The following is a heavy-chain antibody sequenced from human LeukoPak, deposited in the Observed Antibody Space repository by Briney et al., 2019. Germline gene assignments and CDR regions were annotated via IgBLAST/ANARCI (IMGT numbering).Heavy chain of an antibody. CDR1: GGTFSSYA. Sequence: SVKVSCKASGGTFSSYAISWVRQAPGQGLEWMGGIIPIFGTANYAQKFQGRVTITTDESTSTAYMELSSLRSEDTAVYYCARVSPYYASSGPYFDYWGQGTLVTVSS. CDR3: ARVSPYYASSGPYFDY. CDR2: IIPIFGTA. J-gene: IGHJ4*02. V-gene: IGHV1-69*05. D-gene: IGHD3-22*01.